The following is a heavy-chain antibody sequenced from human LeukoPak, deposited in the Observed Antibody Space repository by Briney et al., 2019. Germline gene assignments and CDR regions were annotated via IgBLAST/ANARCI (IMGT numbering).Heavy chain of an antibody. CDR2: IYSGGST. Sequence: PGGSLRLSCAASGFTVSSNYMSWVRQAPGKGLEWVSVIYSGGSTYYADSVKGRFTISRDNSKNTLYLQMNSLRAEDTAIYYCAKDFGVVIAHNWVDPWGRGTLVTVSS. CDR3: AKDFGVVIAHNWVDP. J-gene: IGHJ5*02. CDR1: GFTVSSNY. V-gene: IGHV3-66*01. D-gene: IGHD3-3*01.